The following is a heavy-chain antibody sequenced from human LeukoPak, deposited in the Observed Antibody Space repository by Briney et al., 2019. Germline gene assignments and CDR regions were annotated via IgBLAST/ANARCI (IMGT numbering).Heavy chain of an antibody. CDR2: ISSSSSYI. J-gene: IGHJ3*02. CDR1: GFTFSSYS. D-gene: IGHD1-26*01. V-gene: IGHV3-21*01. CDR3: ARDEWGDAFDI. Sequence: GGSLRLSCAAAGFTFSSYSMNWVRQAPGKGLEWVSSISSSSSYIHSADSVRGRFTISRDNAKNSLFLQMNSLRAEDTAVYYCARDEWGDAFDIWGQGTMVTVFS.